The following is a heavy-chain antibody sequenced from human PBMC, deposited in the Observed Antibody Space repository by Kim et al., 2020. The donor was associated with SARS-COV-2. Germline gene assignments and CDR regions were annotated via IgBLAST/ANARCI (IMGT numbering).Heavy chain of an antibody. Sequence: ASVKGRLTISRDDSKSIAYLQMNSLKTEDTAVYFCTRGGSLWFGELSVDYWGQGTLITVSS. CDR3: TRGGSLWFGELSVDY. D-gene: IGHD3-10*01. J-gene: IGHJ4*02. V-gene: IGHV3-49*02.